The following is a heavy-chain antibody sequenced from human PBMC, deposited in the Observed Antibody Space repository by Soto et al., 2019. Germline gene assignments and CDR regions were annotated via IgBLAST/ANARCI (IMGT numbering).Heavy chain of an antibody. V-gene: IGHV4-39*01. CDR3: ATQSVVVVAATHFDY. D-gene: IGHD2-15*01. Sequence: SETLSLACTVSGGCISSGGYYWSWILQHPGKGLEWIGYIYYSGSTYYNPSLKSRVTISVDTSKNQFSLKLSSVTAADTAVYYCATQSVVVVAATHFDYWGQGTLVTVSS. CDR2: IYYSGST. CDR1: GGCISSGGYY. J-gene: IGHJ4*02.